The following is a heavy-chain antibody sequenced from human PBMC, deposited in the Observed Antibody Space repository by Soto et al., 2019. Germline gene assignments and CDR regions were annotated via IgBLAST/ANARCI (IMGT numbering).Heavy chain of an antibody. Sequence: EVQLLESGGGLVQPGGSLRLFCAASGFTFSSYAMSWVRQAPGKGLEWVSAISGSGGSTYYADSVKGRFTISRDNSKNTLYLQMNSLRAEDTAVYYCAKLEIVVVVAPNFDYWGQGTLVTVSS. CDR2: ISGSGGST. V-gene: IGHV3-23*01. CDR3: AKLEIVVVVAPNFDY. J-gene: IGHJ4*02. D-gene: IGHD2-15*01. CDR1: GFTFSSYA.